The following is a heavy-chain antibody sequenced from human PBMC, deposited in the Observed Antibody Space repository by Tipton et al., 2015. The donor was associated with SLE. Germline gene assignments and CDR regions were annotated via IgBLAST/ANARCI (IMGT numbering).Heavy chain of an antibody. V-gene: IGHV4-30-2*01. J-gene: IGHJ4*02. Sequence: TLSLTCTVSGGSINSVGHSWSWIRRPPGKGLELVGYVYHTGSTYYNPTLMSRVSISVDRSKNQFSLRLSSVTAADTAAYYCARDLRSTSDFFDYWGQGTLVTVSS. CDR3: ARDLRSTSDFFDY. CDR2: VYHTGST. CDR1: GGSINSVGHS. D-gene: IGHD2-2*01.